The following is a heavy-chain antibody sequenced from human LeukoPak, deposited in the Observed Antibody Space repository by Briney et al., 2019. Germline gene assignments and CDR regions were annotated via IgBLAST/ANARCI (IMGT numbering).Heavy chain of an antibody. CDR2: IYYSGST. D-gene: IGHD2-15*01. Sequence: PSETLPLTCTVSGGSISSYYWSWIRQPPGKGLEWIGYIYYSGSTNYNPSLKSRVTISVDTSKNQFSLKLSSVTAADTAVYYCARVVASPGYYYMDVWGKGTTVTVSS. V-gene: IGHV4-59*01. J-gene: IGHJ6*03. CDR1: GGSISSYY. CDR3: ARVVASPGYYYMDV.